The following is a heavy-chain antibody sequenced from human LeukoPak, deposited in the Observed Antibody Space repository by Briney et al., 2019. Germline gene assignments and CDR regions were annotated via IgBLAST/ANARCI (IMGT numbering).Heavy chain of an antibody. CDR1: GGSISSYY. D-gene: IGHD1-7*01. J-gene: IGHJ6*02. Sequence: SETLSLTCTVSGGSISSYYWSWIRQPPGKGLEWIGYIYYSGSTNYNPSLKSRVTISVDTSKNQFSLKLSSVTAADTAVYYCAGGRTGTTGFYYFYGMDVWGQGTTVIVSS. CDR2: IYYSGST. CDR3: AGGRTGTTGFYYFYGMDV. V-gene: IGHV4-59*01.